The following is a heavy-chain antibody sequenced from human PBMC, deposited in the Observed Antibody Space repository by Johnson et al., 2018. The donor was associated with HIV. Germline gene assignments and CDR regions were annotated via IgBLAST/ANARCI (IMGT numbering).Heavy chain of an antibody. Sequence: VQLMESGGGLVQPGRSLRLSCAASGFTFSSYPIHWVRQAPGKGLEWVAVISYDGSNKYYADSVKGRFTISRDNSKNTLYLQMNSLRAEDTAVYYCARGRCAFDIWGQGTMVTVSS. J-gene: IGHJ3*02. CDR2: ISYDGSNK. CDR1: GFTFSSYP. CDR3: ARGRCAFDI. V-gene: IGHV3-30*04.